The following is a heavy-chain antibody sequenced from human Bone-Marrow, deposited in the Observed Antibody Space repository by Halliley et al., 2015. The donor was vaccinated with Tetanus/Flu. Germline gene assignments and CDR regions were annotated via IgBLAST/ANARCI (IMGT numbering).Heavy chain of an antibody. V-gene: IGHV4-30-4*01. CDR3: AGTAYDSSGSSLNYFDY. Sequence: VSGGSIRSGGYYWSWIRQPPGKGLEWIGYIYYSGSTSYNPSLKSRVIISVDTSKNHFSLRLSSVTAADTAEYYCAGTAYDSSGSSLNYFDYWGRGSLVTVSS. CDR2: IYYSGST. CDR1: GGSIRSGGYY. J-gene: IGHJ4*02. D-gene: IGHD3-22*01.